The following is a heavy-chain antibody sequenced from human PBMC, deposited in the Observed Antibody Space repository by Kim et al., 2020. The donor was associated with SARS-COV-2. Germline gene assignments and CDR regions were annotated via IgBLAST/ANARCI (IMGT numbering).Heavy chain of an antibody. CDR3: ARDSEPYYDFWSGFFDY. V-gene: IGHV1-69*04. Sequence: KFQGRVTITADKSTSTAYMELSRLRSEDTAVYYCARDSEPYYDFWSGFFDYWGQGTLVTVSS. J-gene: IGHJ4*02. D-gene: IGHD3-3*01.